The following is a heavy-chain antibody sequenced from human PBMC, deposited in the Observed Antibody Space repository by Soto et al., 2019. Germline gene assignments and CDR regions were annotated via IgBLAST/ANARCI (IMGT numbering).Heavy chain of an antibody. D-gene: IGHD2-2*01. CDR3: ANRVYHGDFDY. J-gene: IGHJ4*02. Sequence: EVPLLESGGGLVQPGGSLRLSCAASGFTFSSYAMSWVRQAPGKGLEWVSGISNSGGGTYYADSVKGRFTLSRDNPKNTLYLQMNSLRADDTAVYYCANRVYHGDFDYWGQGTLVTVSS. CDR2: ISNSGGGT. CDR1: GFTFSSYA. V-gene: IGHV3-23*01.